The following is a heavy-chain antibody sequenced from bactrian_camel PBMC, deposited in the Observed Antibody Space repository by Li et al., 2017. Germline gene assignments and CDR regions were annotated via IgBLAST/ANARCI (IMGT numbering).Heavy chain of an antibody. CDR2: ISSGGSST. CDR3: AAGTTWSGAGCVEAGDYKY. J-gene: IGHJ4*01. CDR1: GFAFDSD. D-gene: IGHD1*01. V-gene: IGHV3S63*01. Sequence: HVQLVESGGGSVQAGGTLRLSCTASGFAFDSDMGWFRQAPGKEREGVAAISSGGSSTSYADSVKGRFTISQRNAGTTLSLQMNNLKPEDTAMYYCAAGTTWSGAGCVEAGDYKYWGQGTQVTV.